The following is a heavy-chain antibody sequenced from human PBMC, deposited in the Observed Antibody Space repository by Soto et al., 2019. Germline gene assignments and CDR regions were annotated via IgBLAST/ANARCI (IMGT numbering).Heavy chain of an antibody. J-gene: IGHJ5*02. D-gene: IGHD6-19*01. CDR1: GFTFSSYW. CDR2: IHSDGSIT. CDR3: ARGRLGSGRYEGKTWFDP. V-gene: IGHV3-74*01. Sequence: GGSLRLSCAASGFTFSSYWMHWLHQAPGKGLVWVSRIHSDGSITNYADSVKGRFTISRDIAKDTLYLQMNSLRAEDTAIYFCARGRLGSGRYEGKTWFDPWGQGTLVTVSS.